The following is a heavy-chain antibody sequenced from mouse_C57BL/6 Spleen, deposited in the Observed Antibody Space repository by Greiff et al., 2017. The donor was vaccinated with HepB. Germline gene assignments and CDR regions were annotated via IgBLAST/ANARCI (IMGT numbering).Heavy chain of an antibody. V-gene: IGHV1-55*01. CDR2: IYPGSGST. J-gene: IGHJ4*01. D-gene: IGHD1-1*01. Sequence: QVQLQQPGAELVKPGASVKMSCKASGYTFTCYWITWVKQRPGQGLEWIGDIYPGSGSTNYNEKFKSKAALTVDTSSSTAYKQLSSLTSEDSAVYYCATTVVARKYAMDYWGQGTSVTVSS. CDR1: GYTFTCYW. CDR3: ATTVVARKYAMDY.